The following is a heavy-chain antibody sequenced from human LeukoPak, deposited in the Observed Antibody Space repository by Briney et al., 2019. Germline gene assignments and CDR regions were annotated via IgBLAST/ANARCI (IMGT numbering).Heavy chain of an antibody. CDR1: GGSISSYY. CDR3: ARAGYSYGTGYYFDY. D-gene: IGHD5-18*01. V-gene: IGHV4-59*01. Sequence: PSETLSLTCTVAGGSISSYYGSWIRLPPGKGREWIVYIYYTGATYYNPSLKGRVTISLDTSNNQFSLKLSSVTAADAAVYYCARAGYSYGTGYYFDYWGQGALVTVSS. J-gene: IGHJ4*02. CDR2: IYYTGAT.